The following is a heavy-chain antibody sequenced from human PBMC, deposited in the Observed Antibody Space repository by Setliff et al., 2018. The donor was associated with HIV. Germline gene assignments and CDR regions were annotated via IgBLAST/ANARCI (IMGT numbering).Heavy chain of an antibody. CDR3: ARFGVEYGMDV. Sequence: ASVKVSCKTSGGSFRTSVISWVRQAPGQGLEWMGWISSYNGNTNYAQMLQGRVTMTTDTSTGTAYMELKSLRSDDTAVYYCARFGVEYGMDVWGQGTTVTVSS. CDR2: ISSYNGNT. V-gene: IGHV1-18*01. CDR1: GGSFRTSV. J-gene: IGHJ6*02. D-gene: IGHD2-8*01.